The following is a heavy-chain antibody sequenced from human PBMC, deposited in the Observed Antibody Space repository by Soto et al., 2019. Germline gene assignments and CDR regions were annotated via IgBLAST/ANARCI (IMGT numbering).Heavy chain of an antibody. Sequence: PGGSLRLSCVASGFTFSSYAMTWVRQAPGKGLEWVSSMGGSGRSTYYADSVKGRFTISRDNSKNTLYLQMNSLRGEDTAVYYCARDNINMVRGVIANNWFDPWGQGTLVTVSS. CDR2: MGGSGRST. CDR3: ARDNINMVRGVIANNWFDP. V-gene: IGHV3-23*01. CDR1: GFTFSSYA. J-gene: IGHJ5*02. D-gene: IGHD3-10*01.